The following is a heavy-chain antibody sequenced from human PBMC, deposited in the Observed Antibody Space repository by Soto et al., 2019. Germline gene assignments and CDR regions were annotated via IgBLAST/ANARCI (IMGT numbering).Heavy chain of an antibody. J-gene: IGHJ6*03. D-gene: IGHD1-7*01. CDR2: TRNKANSYTT. CDR3: ARGSGWLGTNWNYVEYYYMDV. V-gene: IGHV3-72*01. CDR1: GFTFSDHY. Sequence: GGSLRLSCAASGFTFSDHYMDWVRQAPGKGLEWVGRTRNKANSYTTEYAASVKGRFTISRDDSKNSLYLQMNSLKTEDTAVYYCARGSGWLGTNWNYVEYYYMDVWGKGTTVTVSS.